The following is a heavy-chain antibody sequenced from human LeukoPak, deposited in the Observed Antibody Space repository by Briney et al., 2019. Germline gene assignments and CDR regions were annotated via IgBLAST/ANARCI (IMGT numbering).Heavy chain of an antibody. CDR2: INHSGST. J-gene: IGHJ4*02. CDR1: GGSFSGYY. Sequence: SETLSLTCAVYGGSFSGYYWSWIRQPPGKGLEWIGEINHSGSTNYNPSLKSRVTISVDTSKNQFSLKLSSVTAADTAVYYCARSGADMVRGVTIGDLDYWGQGTLVTVSS. CDR3: ARSGADMVRGVTIGDLDY. V-gene: IGHV4-34*01. D-gene: IGHD3-10*01.